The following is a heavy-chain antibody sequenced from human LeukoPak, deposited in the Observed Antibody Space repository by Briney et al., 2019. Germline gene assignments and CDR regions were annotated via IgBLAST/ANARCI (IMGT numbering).Heavy chain of an antibody. CDR1: GGSISSYY. CDR2: IYYSGST. Sequence: SETLSLTCTVSGGSISSYYWSWIRQPPGKGLEWIGYIYYSGSTNYNPSLKSRVTISVDTSKNQFSLKLSSVTAADTAVYYCAREGRLEWLSTFDYWGQGTLVTVSS. J-gene: IGHJ4*02. V-gene: IGHV4-59*12. D-gene: IGHD3-3*01. CDR3: AREGRLEWLSTFDY.